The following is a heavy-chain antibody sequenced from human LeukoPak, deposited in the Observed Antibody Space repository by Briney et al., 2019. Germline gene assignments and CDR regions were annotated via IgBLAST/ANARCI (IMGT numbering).Heavy chain of an antibody. CDR1: GFTFSSYW. CDR3: ARELEWLSLYYYYGMDV. J-gene: IGHJ6*02. D-gene: IGHD3-3*01. CDR2: IKQEGSEK. V-gene: IGHV3-7*01. Sequence: PGGSLRLSCVASGFTFSSYWIRSVRQAPGKGMGWVANIKQEGSEKYYVDSVKGRFPISRDNANNSLYLQMNSLRAEDTAVYYCARELEWLSLYYYYGMDVWGQGTTVTVSS.